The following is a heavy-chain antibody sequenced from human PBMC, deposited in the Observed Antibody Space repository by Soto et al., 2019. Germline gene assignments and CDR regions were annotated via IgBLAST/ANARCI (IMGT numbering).Heavy chain of an antibody. CDR1: GYTFTSYA. J-gene: IGHJ5*02. Sequence: ASVKVSCKASGYTFTSYAIDWVRQAPGQRLEWMGWINAGNGNTKYSQKFQGRVTITRDTSASTAYMELSSLRSEDTAVYYCARGFSLWCDPWGKGTLVTVCS. CDR3: ARGFSLWCDP. D-gene: IGHD3-3*01. V-gene: IGHV1-3*01. CDR2: INAGNGNT.